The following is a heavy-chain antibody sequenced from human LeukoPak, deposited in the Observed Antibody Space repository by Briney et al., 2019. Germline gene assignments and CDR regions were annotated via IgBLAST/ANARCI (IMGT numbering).Heavy chain of an antibody. CDR1: GFTVSNKY. D-gene: IGHD1-26*01. V-gene: IGHV3-53*05. Sequence: GGSLRLSCAASGFTVSNKYMTWVRQAPGKGLEWVSLIYSDGRTYYADSVKGRCTISRDNSKNTVYLQMNTLRFEDTAMYYCAKDGGSYSLDYWGLGTLVTVSS. CDR2: IYSDGRT. J-gene: IGHJ4*02. CDR3: AKDGGSYSLDY.